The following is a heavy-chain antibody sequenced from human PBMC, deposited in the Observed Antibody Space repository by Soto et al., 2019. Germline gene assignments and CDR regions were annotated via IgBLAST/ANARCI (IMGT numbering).Heavy chain of an antibody. CDR2: IIPIFGTA. V-gene: IGHV1-69*01. D-gene: IGHD6-13*01. Sequence: QVQLVQSGAEVKKPGSSVKVSCKASGGTFSSYAISWVRQAPGQGLEWMGGIIPIFGTANYAQKFQGRVTIPADESTSTAYMELSSLRSEDTAVYYCARDGIAADGTGYYGMDVWGQGTTVTVSS. J-gene: IGHJ6*02. CDR1: GGTFSSYA. CDR3: ARDGIAADGTGYYGMDV.